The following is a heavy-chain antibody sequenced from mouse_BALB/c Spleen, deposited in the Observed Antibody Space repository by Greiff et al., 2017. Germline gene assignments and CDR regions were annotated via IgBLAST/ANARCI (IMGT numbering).Heavy chain of an antibody. Sequence: EVQLVESGGGLVKPGGYLKLSCAASGFTFSDYYMYWVRQTPEKRLEWVATISDGGSYTYYPDSVKGRFTISRDNAKNNLYLQMSSLKSEDTAMYYCARDDYDAMDYWGQGTSVTVSS. CDR3: ARDDYDAMDY. CDR2: ISDGGSYT. CDR1: GFTFSDYY. J-gene: IGHJ4*01. V-gene: IGHV5-4*02.